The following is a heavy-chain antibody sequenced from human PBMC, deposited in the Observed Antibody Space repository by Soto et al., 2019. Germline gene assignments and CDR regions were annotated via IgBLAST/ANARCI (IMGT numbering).Heavy chain of an antibody. V-gene: IGHV6-1*01. CDR2: TYIRTKCYN. CDR1: GDSVSSHSAA. Sequence: SQTLALTCAISGDSVSSHSAARNWLRQSPSRGLEWLGMTYIRTKCYNDYEVSMKRRIPIKPDTSNNQSSLQVNSVTPEDKAVYYCTREPAGDFWSGSELNNSFDPWGQGTLVTVSS. D-gene: IGHD3-3*01. J-gene: IGHJ5*02. CDR3: TREPAGDFWSGSELNNSFDP.